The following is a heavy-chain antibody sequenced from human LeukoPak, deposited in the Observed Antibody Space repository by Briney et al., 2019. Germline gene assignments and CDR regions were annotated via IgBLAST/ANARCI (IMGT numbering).Heavy chain of an antibody. Sequence: AGGSLRLSCAASRFTFSNYGMHWVRQAPGKGLEWVAVIWYDGSNKYYADSVKGRFTISRDNSKNTLYLQMNSLRAEDPAVYYCARDPGRGYTYGYGFDYWGQGTLVTVSS. CDR1: RFTFSNYG. CDR2: IWYDGSNK. D-gene: IGHD5-18*01. CDR3: ARDPGRGYTYGYGFDY. J-gene: IGHJ4*02. V-gene: IGHV3-33*01.